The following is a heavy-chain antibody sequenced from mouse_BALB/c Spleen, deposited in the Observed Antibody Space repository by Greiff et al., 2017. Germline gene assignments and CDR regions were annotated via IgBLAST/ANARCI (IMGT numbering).Heavy chain of an antibody. V-gene: IGHV5-12-2*01. D-gene: IGHD2-3*01. CDR3: ARQYDGYWYFDV. CDR2: ISNGGGST. Sequence: EVHLVESGGDLVQPGGSLKLSCAASGFTFSSYTMSWVRQTPEKRLEWVAYISNGGGSTYYPDTVKGRFTISRDNAKNTLYLQMSSLKSEDTAMYYCARQYDGYWYFDVWGAGTTVTVSS. CDR1: GFTFSSYT. J-gene: IGHJ1*01.